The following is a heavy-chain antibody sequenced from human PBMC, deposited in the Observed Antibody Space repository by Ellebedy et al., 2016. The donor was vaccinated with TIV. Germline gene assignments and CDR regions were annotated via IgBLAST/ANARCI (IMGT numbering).Heavy chain of an antibody. CDR3: ARGLYGFGEFHGMDV. Sequence: GGSLRLXXAASGFTLSSYDIYWVRQVPGKGLQWASVIGTEGDTYFSGSVKGRFTLSRENAKNSLFLEMTSLRAGDAAVYYCARGLYGFGEFHGMDVWGQGTTVTVSS. V-gene: IGHV3-13*04. CDR2: IGTEGDT. J-gene: IGHJ6*02. CDR1: GFTLSSYD. D-gene: IGHD3-10*01.